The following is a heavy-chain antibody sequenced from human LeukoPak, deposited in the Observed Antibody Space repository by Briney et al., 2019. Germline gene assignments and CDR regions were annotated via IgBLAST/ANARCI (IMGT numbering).Heavy chain of an antibody. J-gene: IGHJ4*02. D-gene: IGHD4-17*01. V-gene: IGHV4-34*01. CDR2: INHSGST. CDR3: LRNFDY. CDR1: DGSFSGYY. Sequence: SESLSLTCAVYDGSFSGYYWSWVRQPPGKGLEWIGEINHSGSTNYNPSLKSRVTIPVDTSKNQFSLKLSSVTVADTAVYYCLRNFDYWGQGTLVTVSS.